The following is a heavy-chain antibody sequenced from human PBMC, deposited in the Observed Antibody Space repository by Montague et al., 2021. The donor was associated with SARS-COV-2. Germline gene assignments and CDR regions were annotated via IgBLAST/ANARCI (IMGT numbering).Heavy chain of an antibody. Sequence: SLRLSCEASGFTFSTQAMHWVRQTPGKGLEWVAAISFDGIKEHYSDSXKGRFTVSRDNSENTLYLQMNILRAEDTALYYCARDTSYDGSGYYYFDYWGQGTLVTVSS. V-gene: IGHV3-30-3*01. CDR3: ARDTSYDGSGYYYFDY. J-gene: IGHJ4*02. D-gene: IGHD3-22*01. CDR1: GFTFSTQA. CDR2: ISFDGIKE.